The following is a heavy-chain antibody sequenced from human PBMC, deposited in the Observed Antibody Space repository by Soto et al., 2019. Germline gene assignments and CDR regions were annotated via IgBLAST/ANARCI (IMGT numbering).Heavy chain of an antibody. J-gene: IGHJ4*02. CDR2: IAYDGNNK. CDR1: GFTFSNYG. D-gene: IGHD5-12*01. CDR3: AKDLRRGGYDYSRVGGDY. V-gene: IGHV3-30*18. Sequence: QVQLVESGGGVVQPGRSLRLSCAASGFTFSNYGMHWVRQAPGKGLEWVAVIAYDGNNKYYADSVKGRFTISRDNSKNTLYLQMNSLRAENTAEYYCAKDLRRGGYDYSRVGGDYWGQGTLVTVSS.